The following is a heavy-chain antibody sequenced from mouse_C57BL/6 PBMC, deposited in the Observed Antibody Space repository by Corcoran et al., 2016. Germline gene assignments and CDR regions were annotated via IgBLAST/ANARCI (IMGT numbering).Heavy chain of an antibody. D-gene: IGHD1-1*01. J-gene: IGHJ2*01. V-gene: IGHV9-3*01. Sequence: QIQLVQSGPELKKPGETVKISCKASGYTFTTYGMSWVKQAPGKGLKWMGWINTYSGVPTYADDFKGRFAFSLETSASTAYLQINNLKNEDTATYFGARNYGYYFDYWGQGTTLTVSS. CDR2: INTYSGVP. CDR3: ARNYGYYFDY. CDR1: GYTFTTYG.